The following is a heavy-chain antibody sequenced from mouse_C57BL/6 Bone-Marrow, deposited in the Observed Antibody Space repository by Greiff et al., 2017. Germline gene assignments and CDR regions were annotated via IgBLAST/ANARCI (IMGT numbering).Heavy chain of an antibody. CDR1: GFTFSSYA. CDR3: ARDYGKDFDY. CDR2: ISDGGSYT. V-gene: IGHV5-4*01. J-gene: IGHJ2*01. Sequence: EVQLVESGGGLVKPGGSLKLSCAASGFTFSSYAMSWVRQTPEKRLEWVATISDGGSYTYYPDNVKGRFTISRDNAKNNLYLQMSHLKSEDTAMYYCARDYGKDFDYWGQGTTLTVSS. D-gene: IGHD1-1*01.